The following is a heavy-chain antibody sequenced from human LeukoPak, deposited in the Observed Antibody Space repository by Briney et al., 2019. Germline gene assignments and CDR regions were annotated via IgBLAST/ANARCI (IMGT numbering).Heavy chain of an antibody. D-gene: IGHD7-27*01. CDR2: IYYSGST. CDR3: AGISGDNSLDY. Sequence: SETLSLTCTVSGGSISSYYWSWIRQPPGKGLEWIGYIYYSGSTNYNPSLKSRVTISVDTSKNQFSLKLSSVTAADTAVYYCAGISGDNSLDYWGQGTLVTVSS. CDR1: GGSISSYY. V-gene: IGHV4-59*08. J-gene: IGHJ4*02.